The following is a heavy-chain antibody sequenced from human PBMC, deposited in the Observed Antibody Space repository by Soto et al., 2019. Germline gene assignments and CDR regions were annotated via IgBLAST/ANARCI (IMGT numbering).Heavy chain of an antibody. Sequence: QLQLQESGPGLVKPSETLSLTCTVSGGSISSSSYYWGWIRQPPGKGLEWIGSIYYSGSTYYNPSLKSRVTTSVDTSNNQFSLKLTAVTAAVMPVYDCARANRISTSHPRFDYWGQGTLVAVSS. CDR1: GGSISSSSYY. CDR2: IYYSGST. CDR3: ARANRISTSHPRFDY. D-gene: IGHD2-15*01. J-gene: IGHJ4*02. V-gene: IGHV4-39*01.